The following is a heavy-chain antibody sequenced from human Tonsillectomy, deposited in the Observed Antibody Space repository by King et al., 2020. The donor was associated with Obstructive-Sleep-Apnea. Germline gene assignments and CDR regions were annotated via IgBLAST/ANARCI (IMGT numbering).Heavy chain of an antibody. D-gene: IGHD1-26*01. CDR1: GGSISRSSDY. J-gene: IGHJ4*02. V-gene: IGHV4-39*07. CDR2: INYSGST. CDR3: ARDHRLGATTLFDY. Sequence: LQLQESGPRLVKPSETLSLTCTLSGGSISRSSDYWGWIRQPPGKGLEWIGSINYSGSTFYNPSLKSRVTISVDASKNQFSLKLSSVTAADTAVYQCARDHRLGATTLFDYWGQGTLVTVSS.